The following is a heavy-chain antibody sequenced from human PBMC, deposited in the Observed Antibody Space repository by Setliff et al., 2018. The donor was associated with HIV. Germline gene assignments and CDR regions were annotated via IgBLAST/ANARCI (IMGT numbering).Heavy chain of an antibody. CDR1: GGSFSGFF. CDR3: ARVGDFYDTSGYYSVLDAFDI. Sequence: SETLSLTCAVYGGSFSGFFWTWIRQPPQKRLEWIGEINQSGDTNYNPSLKSRVTMSVDTSKNQFSLKLNSVTAADTAVYYCARVGDFYDTSGYYSVLDAFDIWGQGTWVTVSS. D-gene: IGHD3-22*01. CDR2: INQSGDT. J-gene: IGHJ3*02. V-gene: IGHV4-34*01.